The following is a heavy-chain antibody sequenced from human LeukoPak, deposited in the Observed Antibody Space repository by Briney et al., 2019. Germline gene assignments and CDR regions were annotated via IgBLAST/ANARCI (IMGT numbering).Heavy chain of an antibody. CDR1: GFTFNNYA. D-gene: IGHD1-14*01. Sequence: PGGSLRLSCAASGFTFNNYAMNWVRQAPGKGLEWVSVISGSGGTTYCADSVKGRFTISRDSSKNTLYLQMNSLRAEDTAVYYCAKVSGGGLYYDGMDVWGQGTTVTVSS. J-gene: IGHJ6*02. CDR3: AKVSGGGLYYDGMDV. CDR2: ISGSGGTT. V-gene: IGHV3-23*01.